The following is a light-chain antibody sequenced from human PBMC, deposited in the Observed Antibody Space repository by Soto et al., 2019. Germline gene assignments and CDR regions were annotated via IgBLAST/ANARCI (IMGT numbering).Light chain of an antibody. CDR3: QQYDNLPPEGS. CDR2: GGS. Sequence: EIVLTQSPATLSVSPGERATLSCRASQTVSINLAWYQQKTGQAPRLLIYGGSTRATGIPARFSGSGSGTEFTLTISSLQSEDFAVYYCQQYDNLPPEGSFGQGTKVEVK. V-gene: IGKV3-15*01. J-gene: IGKJ1*01. CDR1: QTVSIN.